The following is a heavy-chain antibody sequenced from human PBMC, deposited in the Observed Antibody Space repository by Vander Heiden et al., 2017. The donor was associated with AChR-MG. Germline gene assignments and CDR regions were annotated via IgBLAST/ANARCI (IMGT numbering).Heavy chain of an antibody. D-gene: IGHD5-18*01. V-gene: IGHV1-69*06. CDR1: GGTVSNYL. CDR3: ARPRASSQYTYAQNFDY. Sequence: QVQLVQSGAEVKKPGSSVKVSGKTSGGTVSNYLISWVRQAPGQGLEWLGGIIPLLGTTNYAQKFQGRVTITADRSTATAYMELSSLRSEDTAVYYCARPRASSQYTYAQNFDYWGQGTLVTVSS. J-gene: IGHJ4*02. CDR2: IIPLLGTT.